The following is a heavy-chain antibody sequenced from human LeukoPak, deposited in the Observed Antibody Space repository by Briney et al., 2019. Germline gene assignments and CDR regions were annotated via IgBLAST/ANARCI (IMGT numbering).Heavy chain of an antibody. CDR3: AKDRAYSFDY. V-gene: IGHV3-23*01. J-gene: IGHJ4*02. CDR2: ISASDLRT. Sequence: GGSLRLSCAVSGFTFSIYAMSWVRQAPGRGPEWVSAISASDLRTYYADSVKGRFTISRDNSKNTLYLQMNSLRAEDTAVYYCAKDRAYSFDYWGQGTLVTVSS. D-gene: IGHD5-18*01. CDR1: GFTFSIYA.